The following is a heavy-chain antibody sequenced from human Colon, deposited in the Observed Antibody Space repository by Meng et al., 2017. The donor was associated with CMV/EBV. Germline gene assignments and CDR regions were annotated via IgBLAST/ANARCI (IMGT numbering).Heavy chain of an antibody. CDR1: GFTFSSKW. CDR3: ASRDY. CDR2: INTDWSTT. Sequence: VELVESGGGLVQAGGSLRLSCAASGFTFSSKWMHWVRQGPGKGLVWVSRINTDWSTTYYADSVKGRFTISRDNAKNTLYLQMNSLRAEDTAVYYCASRDYWGQGTLVTVSS. V-gene: IGHV3-74*01. J-gene: IGHJ4*02.